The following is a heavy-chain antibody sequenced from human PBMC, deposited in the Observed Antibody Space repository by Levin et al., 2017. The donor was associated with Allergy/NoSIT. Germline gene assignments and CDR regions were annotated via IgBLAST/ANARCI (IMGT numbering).Heavy chain of an antibody. D-gene: IGHD1-7*01. CDR1: GFTFSDYY. Sequence: SCAASGFTFSDYYMSWIRQAPGKGLEWVSYISSSGSTIYYADSVKGRFTISRDNAKNSLYLQMNSLRAEDTAVYYCARAGRREYNWNYVDYFDYWGQGTLVTVSS. J-gene: IGHJ4*02. CDR2: ISSSGSTI. CDR3: ARAGRREYNWNYVDYFDY. V-gene: IGHV3-11*01.